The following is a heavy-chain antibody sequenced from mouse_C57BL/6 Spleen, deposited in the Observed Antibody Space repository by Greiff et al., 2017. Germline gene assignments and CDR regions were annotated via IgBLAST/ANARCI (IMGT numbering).Heavy chain of an antibody. V-gene: IGHV1-82*01. CDR1: GYAFSSSW. D-gene: IGHD2-3*01. Sequence: VQLQQSGPELVKPGASVKISCKASGYAFSSSWMNWVKQRPGKGLEWIGRIYPGDGDTNYNGKFKGKATLTADKSSSTAYMQLRSLTSEDSAVYFCARWGGYYPYYAMDYWGQGTSVTVSS. CDR3: ARWGGYYPYYAMDY. J-gene: IGHJ4*01. CDR2: IYPGDGDT.